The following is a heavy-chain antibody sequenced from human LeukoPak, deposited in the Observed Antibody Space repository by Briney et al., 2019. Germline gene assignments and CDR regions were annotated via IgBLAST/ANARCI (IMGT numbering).Heavy chain of an antibody. CDR1: GGSFSGYY. CDR3: AREGYGGNFDY. CDR2: INHSGST. D-gene: IGHD4-23*01. Sequence: MASETLSLTCAVYGGSFSGYYWSWIRRPPGKGLEWIGEINHSGSTNYNPSLKCRVTISVDTSKNQFSLKLSSVTAADTAVYYCAREGYGGNFDYWGQGTLVTVSS. V-gene: IGHV4-34*01. J-gene: IGHJ4*02.